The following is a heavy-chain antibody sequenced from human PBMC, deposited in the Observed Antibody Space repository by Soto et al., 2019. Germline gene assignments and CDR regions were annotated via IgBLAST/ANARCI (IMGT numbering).Heavy chain of an antibody. V-gene: IGHV3-53*01. CDR1: GFSVSSNY. CDR3: AKGVVREPAYFDY. CDR2: HYSGGST. D-gene: IGHD3-10*01. Sequence: PGGSLRLSCAISGFSVSSNYLSWVRQAPGKGLEWVSVHYSGGSTYYADSVQGRFTISRDKSNNTLYLQMRRVRAEDTAVYFCAKGVVREPAYFDYWGQGTLVTVSS. J-gene: IGHJ4*02.